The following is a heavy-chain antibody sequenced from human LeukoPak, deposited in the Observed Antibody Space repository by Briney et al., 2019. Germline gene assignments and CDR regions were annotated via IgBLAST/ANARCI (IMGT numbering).Heavy chain of an antibody. D-gene: IGHD6-13*01. V-gene: IGHV3-13*01. J-gene: IGHJ3*01. Sequence: GGSLTLSCAASGFTFSSYDMLWARHATGKGLEWVSAIGCTGGTYFPGSGKGRVTIARDNAKNSLYLQMNSVRAGDTAVYYCARGRADSWLNAFDLWGQETMVTVSS. CDR1: GFTFSSYD. CDR3: ARGRADSWLNAFDL. CDR2: IGCTGGT.